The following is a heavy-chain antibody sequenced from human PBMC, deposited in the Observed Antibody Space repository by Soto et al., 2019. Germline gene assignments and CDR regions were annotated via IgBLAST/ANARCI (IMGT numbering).Heavy chain of an antibody. J-gene: IGHJ6*03. CDR1: GFTFSSYG. D-gene: IGHD2-15*01. Sequence: GGSLRLSCAASGFTFSSYGMHWVRQAPGKGLEWVAVIWYDGSNKYYADSVKGRFTISRDNSKNTLYLQMNSLRAEDTAVYYCARGQTVVVVAATYYMDVWGKGTTVTVSS. CDR2: IWYDGSNK. V-gene: IGHV3-33*01. CDR3: ARGQTVVVVAATYYMDV.